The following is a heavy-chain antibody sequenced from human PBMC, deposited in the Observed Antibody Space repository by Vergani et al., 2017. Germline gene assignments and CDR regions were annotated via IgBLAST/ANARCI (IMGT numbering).Heavy chain of an antibody. CDR2: INPSGGST. D-gene: IGHD2-8*01. CDR3: ARDRVMVKPSVLDY. V-gene: IGHV1-46*01. J-gene: IGHJ4*02. Sequence: QVQLVQSGAEVKKPGASVKVSCKAFGYPFTSYYMHWVRQAPGQGLEWMGIINPSGGSTSYAQKFQGRVTMTRETSTSTVYMELSSLRSEDTAVYYCARDRVMVKPSVLDYWGQGTLVTVSP. CDR1: GYPFTSYY.